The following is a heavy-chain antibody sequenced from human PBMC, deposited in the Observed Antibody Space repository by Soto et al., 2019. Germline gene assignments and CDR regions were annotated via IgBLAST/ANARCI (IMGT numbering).Heavy chain of an antibody. D-gene: IGHD3-10*01. Sequence: QVQLVQSGAELKKPGSSVKVSCKASGDTFSFYTINWVRQAPGLGLEWMGRVNPTLSMSNSEQKFQGRVTMTADKSTSTAYMELRSLRSEDTAFYYCATSYGSGYRAFDYWGQGALVTVSS. J-gene: IGHJ4*02. CDR3: ATSYGSGYRAFDY. CDR2: VNPTLSMS. CDR1: GDTFSFYT. V-gene: IGHV1-69*02.